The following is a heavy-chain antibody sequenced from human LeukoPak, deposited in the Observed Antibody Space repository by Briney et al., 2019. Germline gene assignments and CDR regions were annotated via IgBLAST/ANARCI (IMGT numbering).Heavy chain of an antibody. Sequence: GGSLRLSCAASGFTFSTYAMNWVRQAPGKGLEWVSGISGSGGTTYNADSVEGRFTISRDNSKNRLYLLMNGLRVEDTAVYFCAKDHSNADWYFDLWGRGTLVTVSP. D-gene: IGHD4-11*01. V-gene: IGHV3-23*01. CDR2: ISGSGGTT. CDR3: AKDHSNADWYFDL. J-gene: IGHJ2*01. CDR1: GFTFSTYA.